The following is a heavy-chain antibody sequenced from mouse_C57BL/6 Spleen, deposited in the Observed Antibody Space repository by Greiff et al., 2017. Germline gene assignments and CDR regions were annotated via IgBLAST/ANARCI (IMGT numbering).Heavy chain of an antibody. CDR3: ARYNWDYFDY. J-gene: IGHJ2*01. D-gene: IGHD4-1*01. CDR2: INPSNGGT. V-gene: IGHV1-53*01. Sequence: QVQLQQPGTELVKPGASVKLSCKASGYTFTSYWMHWVKQRPGQGLEWIGNINPSNGGTNSNEQFKSKATLTVDKSSSTDYMQLSSLTSEDAAVYYCARYNWDYFDYWGQGTTRTDAS. CDR1: GYTFTSYW.